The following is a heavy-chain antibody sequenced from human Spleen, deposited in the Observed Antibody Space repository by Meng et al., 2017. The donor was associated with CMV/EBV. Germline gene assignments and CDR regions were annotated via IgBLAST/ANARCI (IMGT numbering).Heavy chain of an antibody. V-gene: IGHV3-30*12. CDR3: ARERLYQPLWGDALDI. D-gene: IGHD2-2*01. CDR1: GFIFSNYG. Sequence: GGSLRLSCAASGFIFSNYGIHWVRQAPGKGLEWVAVISYDGSNKYYADSVKGRFTISRDNAKNSLYLQMTSLRAEDTAVYYCARERLYQPLWGDALDIWGQGTMVTVSS. CDR2: ISYDGSNK. J-gene: IGHJ3*02.